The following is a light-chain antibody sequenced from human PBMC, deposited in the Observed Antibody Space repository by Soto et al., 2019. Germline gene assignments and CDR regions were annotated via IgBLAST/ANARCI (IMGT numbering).Light chain of an antibody. CDR1: YIVINFF. CDR2: CAS. V-gene: IGKV3-20*01. CDR3: QQYGSSPAT. J-gene: IGKJ1*01. Sequence: EVVLTQSPGTLSLSPGKRGTLSYWASYIVINFFLSWYQQKPGQAPRFLIYCASSRATGIPDRFSGSGSGTDFTLTISRLEPEDFAVYYCQQYGSSPATFGQGTKV.